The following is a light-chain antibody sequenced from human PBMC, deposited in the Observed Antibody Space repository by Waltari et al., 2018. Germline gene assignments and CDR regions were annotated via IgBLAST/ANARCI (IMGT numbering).Light chain of an antibody. V-gene: IGKV3-20*01. CDR1: QSLTKRY. Sequence: VLTQSPGTLSLSPGERATLSCRASQSLTKRYLAWYPQKPGQAPRVLIHGASSRAAGLPARFSGRGSGTDFTLTISRLEPEDFAVYYCQQYGSSILYTFGQGTKVEIK. CDR3: QQYGSSILYT. CDR2: GAS. J-gene: IGKJ2*01.